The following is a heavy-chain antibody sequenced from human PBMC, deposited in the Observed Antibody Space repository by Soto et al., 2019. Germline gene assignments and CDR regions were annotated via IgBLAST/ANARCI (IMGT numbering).Heavy chain of an antibody. CDR2: ISSSSSYI. CDR3: ARDPDIVVVVAATQPLDY. D-gene: IGHD2-15*01. CDR1: GFTFSSYS. Sequence: EVQLVESGGGLVQPGGSLRLSCAASGFTFSSYSMNWVRQAPGKGLEWVSSISSSSSYIYYADSVKGRFTISRDNAKNSLYLQMNSLRAEDTAVYYCARDPDIVVVVAATQPLDYWGQGTLVTVSS. V-gene: IGHV3-21*01. J-gene: IGHJ4*02.